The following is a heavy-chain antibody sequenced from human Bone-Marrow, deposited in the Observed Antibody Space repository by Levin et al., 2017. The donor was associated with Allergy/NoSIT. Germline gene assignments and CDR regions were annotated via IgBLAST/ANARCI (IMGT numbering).Heavy chain of an antibody. J-gene: IGHJ5*02. CDR2: MSYDGTKK. CDR1: GFSLSTYS. V-gene: IGHV3-30-3*01. CDR3: ARAKGSGWYGLAFDP. Sequence: SCAASGFSLSTYSMHWVRQAPGKGLEWVALMSYDGTKKHYAGSVQGRFTISRDISNNLLSLQMDSLRAEDTAVYYCARAKGSGWYGLAFDPWGQGTLVSVSS. D-gene: IGHD6-19*01.